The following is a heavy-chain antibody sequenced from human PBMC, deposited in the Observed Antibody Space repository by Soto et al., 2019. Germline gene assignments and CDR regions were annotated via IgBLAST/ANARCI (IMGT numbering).Heavy chain of an antibody. CDR3: ARDLFYDRDLGGIDP. CDR1: GFTVSSNY. J-gene: IGHJ5*02. V-gene: IGHV3-53*01. CDR2: IHSGGST. Sequence: EVQLVESGGGLIQPGGSLRLSCAASGFTVSSNYMSWVRQAPGKGLEWVSVIHSGGSTYYADSVKGRFTISSDNLKNTLYLQMNNLRADDTAVYYCARDLFYDRDLGGIDPWGQGTLVTVSS. D-gene: IGHD3-22*01.